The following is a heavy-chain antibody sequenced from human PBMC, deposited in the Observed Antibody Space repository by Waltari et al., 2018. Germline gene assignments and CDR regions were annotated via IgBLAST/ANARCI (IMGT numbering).Heavy chain of an antibody. Sequence: EVKLVEYGGGVVQPGRSMRLSCRGTGLDFDDCGTYGVRQPPGKGLEGVSGSSWNDGRIANADSVKGRFTISRDNTKNSLYLQMNSLRPEDTALYYCVKYGFCSGINCAHNWFDLWGQGTRVTVSS. J-gene: IGHJ5*02. V-gene: IGHV3-9*01. CDR1: GLDFDDCG. CDR2: SSWNDGRI. CDR3: VKYGFCSGINCAHNWFDL. D-gene: IGHD2-15*01.